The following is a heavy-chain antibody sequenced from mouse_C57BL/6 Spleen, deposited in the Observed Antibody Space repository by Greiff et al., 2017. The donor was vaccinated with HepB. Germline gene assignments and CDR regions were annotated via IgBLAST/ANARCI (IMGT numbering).Heavy chain of an antibody. CDR2: SRNKANDYTT. CDR1: GFTFSDFY. D-gene: IGHD1-1*01. V-gene: IGHV7-1*01. CDR3: ARSITTVVAPYAMDY. J-gene: IGHJ4*01. Sequence: EVKVVESGGGLVQSGRSLRLSCATSGFTFSDFYMEWVRQAPGKGLEWIAASRNKANDYTTEYSASVKGRFIVSRDTSQSILYLQMNALRAEDTAIFYCARSITTVVAPYAMDYWGQGTSVTVSS.